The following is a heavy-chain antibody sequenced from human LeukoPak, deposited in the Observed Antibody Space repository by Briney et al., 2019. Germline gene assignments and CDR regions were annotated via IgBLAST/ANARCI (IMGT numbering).Heavy chain of an antibody. CDR3: AKDHLADRNQQPMTYFQH. J-gene: IGHJ1*01. CDR1: GFTFSSYW. D-gene: IGHD1-14*01. CDR2: IREDGSEK. Sequence: PGGSLRLSCAASGFTFSSYWMSWVRQAPGKGLEWVANIREDGSEKYYVDSVKGQFTISRDNAKNSLFLQMDSLRAEDTAVYYCAKDHLADRNQQPMTYFQHWGQGTLVTVSS. V-gene: IGHV3-7*01.